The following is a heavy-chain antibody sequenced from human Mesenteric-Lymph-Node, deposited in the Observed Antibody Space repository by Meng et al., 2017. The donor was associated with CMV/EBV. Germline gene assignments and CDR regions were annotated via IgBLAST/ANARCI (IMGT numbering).Heavy chain of an antibody. CDR1: GYTFTRYY. D-gene: IGHD1-26*01. J-gene: IGHJ6*02. CDR3: ARVRGSYPGDYYYGMDV. CDR2: INPNGGGT. V-gene: IGHV1-46*01. Sequence: ASVKVSCKASGYTFTRYYMHWVRQAPGQGLEWMGVINPNGGGTTYSQKFEGRVTMTSDTSTSTVYMELSSLRSEDTAVYYCARVRGSYPGDYYYGMDVWGQGTTVTVSS.